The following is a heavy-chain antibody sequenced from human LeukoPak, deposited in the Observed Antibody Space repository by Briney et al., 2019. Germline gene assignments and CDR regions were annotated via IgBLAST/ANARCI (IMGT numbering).Heavy chain of an antibody. CDR2: IIPIFGTA. CDR1: GGTFSSYA. CDR3: ARVGYSRNYYYYYMDV. Sequence: SVKVSCKASGGTFSSYAISWVRQAPGQGLEWMGGIIPIFGTANYAQKFQGRVTITADESTSTAYMELSSLRSEDTAVYYCARVGYSRNYYYYYMDVWGKGTTVTVSS. V-gene: IGHV1-69*13. J-gene: IGHJ6*03. D-gene: IGHD5-24*01.